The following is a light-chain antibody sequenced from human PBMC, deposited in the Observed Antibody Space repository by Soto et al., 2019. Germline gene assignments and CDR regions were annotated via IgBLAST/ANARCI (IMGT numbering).Light chain of an antibody. J-gene: IGKJ1*01. Sequence: IQLTQSPTTLPASVGDRVTLTCRASESISNWLAWYQQRPGTAPKLQIYHASILETAVPSRFSGNGSGTEFTLTISSLQPGDFATYYCQQYRTYSFGQGSRVEIK. CDR2: HAS. CDR3: QQYRTYS. CDR1: ESISNW. V-gene: IGKV1-5*01.